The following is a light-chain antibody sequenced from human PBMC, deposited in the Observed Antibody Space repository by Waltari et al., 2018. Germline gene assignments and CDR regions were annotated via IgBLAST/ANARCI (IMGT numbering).Light chain of an antibody. CDR3: QQYYSSPWA. CDR1: QNVLYSSNNRNY. J-gene: IGKJ1*01. CDR2: WAS. V-gene: IGKV4-1*01. Sequence: DIVMTQSPDSLAVSLGERATINCKSSQNVLYSSNNRNYLAWYQQRPGQPPKLLIYWASSRESGVPDLFSGSGSGTDFTLTISSLQAEDVAVYYCQQYYSSPWAFGQGTKVEI.